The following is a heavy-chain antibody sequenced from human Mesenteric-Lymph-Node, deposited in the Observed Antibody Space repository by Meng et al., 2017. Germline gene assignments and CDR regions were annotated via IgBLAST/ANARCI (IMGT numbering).Heavy chain of an antibody. D-gene: IGHD5-18*01. CDR2: IWYDGSNK. CDR1: GLPLRSDG. Sequence: AGLGGGCVPSGTPLTRPCTGSGLPLRSDGVHWVRQAPGKGLERVAVIWYDGSNKYYADSVKGRVTISRDNSKNTLYLQMNSLRTEATAVYYCATDLTGGYSFDYWGQGTLVTVSS. CDR3: ATDLTGGYSFDY. J-gene: IGHJ4*02. V-gene: IGHV3-33*08.